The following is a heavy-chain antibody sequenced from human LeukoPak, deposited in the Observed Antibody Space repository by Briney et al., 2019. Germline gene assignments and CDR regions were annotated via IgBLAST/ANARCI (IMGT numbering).Heavy chain of an antibody. CDR2: IKQDGSEK. CDR1: GFTVSSNY. D-gene: IGHD4-17*01. J-gene: IGHJ4*02. CDR3: ARFDGDYDY. Sequence: GGSLRLSCAASGFTVSSNYMSWVRQAPGKGLEWVANIKQDGSEKYYVDSVKGRFTISRDNAKNSLYLQMNSLRAEDTAVYYCARFDGDYDYWGQGTLVTVSS. V-gene: IGHV3-7*01.